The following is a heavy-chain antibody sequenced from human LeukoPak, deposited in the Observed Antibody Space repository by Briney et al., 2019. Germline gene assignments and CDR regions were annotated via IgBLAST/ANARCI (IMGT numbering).Heavy chain of an antibody. CDR2: ISGGGSYT. CDR1: GFTFSTYA. V-gene: IGHV3-23*01. J-gene: IGHJ4*02. Sequence: GGSLRLSCAASGFTFSTYAMTWVRQAPGKGLEWVSGISGGGSYTYYADSVKGRFTISRDNSKNTLSLQMNSLRAEDTAVYYCAKDPTSGGYVEDYWGQGTLVTVSS. D-gene: IGHD1-26*01. CDR3: AKDPTSGGYVEDY.